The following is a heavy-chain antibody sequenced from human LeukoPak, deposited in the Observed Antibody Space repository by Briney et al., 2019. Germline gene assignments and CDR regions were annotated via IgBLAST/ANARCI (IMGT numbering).Heavy chain of an antibody. CDR3: ARVYYYDSSGYTGPNWFDP. J-gene: IGHJ5*02. D-gene: IGHD3-22*01. CDR1: GGSINSYY. Sequence: SETLSLTCTVSGGSINSYYWSWIRQPPGKGLEWIGSIYHSGSTYYNPSLKSRVTISVDTSKNQFSLKLSSVTAADTAVYYCARVYYYDSSGYTGPNWFDPWGQGTLVTVSS. V-gene: IGHV4-59*08. CDR2: IYHSGST.